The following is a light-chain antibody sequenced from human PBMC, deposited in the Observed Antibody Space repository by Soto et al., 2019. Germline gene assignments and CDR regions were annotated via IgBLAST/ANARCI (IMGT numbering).Light chain of an antibody. Sequence: QSLLTQPPSVSAAPGQTVTISCSGSNSNIGNNYVSWYQQLPGTAPKLLIYENNKRPSGIPDRFSGSKSGTSATLGITGLQTGDEADYYCGTWDSSPSVVFGGGTKLTVL. CDR3: GTWDSSPSVV. CDR2: ENN. CDR1: NSNIGNNY. V-gene: IGLV1-51*01. J-gene: IGLJ2*01.